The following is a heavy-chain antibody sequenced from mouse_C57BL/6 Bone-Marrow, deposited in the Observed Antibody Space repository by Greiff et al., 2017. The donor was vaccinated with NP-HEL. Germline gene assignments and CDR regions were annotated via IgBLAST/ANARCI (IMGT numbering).Heavy chain of an antibody. CDR3: ARNGDYDDASAY. CDR2: IWSGGST. V-gene: IGHV2-2*01. CDR1: GFSLTSYG. D-gene: IGHD2-4*01. Sequence: QVQLKESGPGLVQPSQSLSITCTVSGFSLTSYGVHWVRQSPGKGLEWLGVIWSGGSTDYNAAFISRLSISKDNSKSQVFFKMNSLQADDTAIYYCARNGDYDDASAYWGQGTLVTVSA. J-gene: IGHJ3*01.